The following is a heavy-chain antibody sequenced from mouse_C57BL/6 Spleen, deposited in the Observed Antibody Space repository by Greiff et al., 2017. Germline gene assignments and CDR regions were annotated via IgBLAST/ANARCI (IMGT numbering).Heavy chain of an antibody. CDR2: IDPEDGDT. Sequence: EVQLQQSGAELVRPGASVKLSCTASGFNIKDYYMHWVKQRPEQGLEWIGRIDPEDGDTEYAPKFQGKATMTADTSSNTAYLQLSSLTSADTAVYYYTPTGTGGYFDVWGTGTTVTVSS. J-gene: IGHJ1*03. CDR1: GFNIKDYY. D-gene: IGHD4-1*01. CDR3: TPTGTGGYFDV. V-gene: IGHV14-1*01.